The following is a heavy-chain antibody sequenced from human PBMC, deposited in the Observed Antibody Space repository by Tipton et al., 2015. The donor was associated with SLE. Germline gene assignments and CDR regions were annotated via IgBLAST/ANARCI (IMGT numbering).Heavy chain of an antibody. CDR3: ARHVSGIPAAGFQAFDV. V-gene: IGHV4-34*01. CDR1: GGSFSGYT. J-gene: IGHJ3*01. Sequence: TLSLTCAVYGGSFSGYTWGWIRHFPGKGLEWIGDINHSKTTNLNPSLKSRVTMSLDTSKNQQSLKLSSVTAADTAIYYCARHVSGIPAAGFQAFDVWGHGTVVTVSS. CDR2: INHSKTT. D-gene: IGHD6-25*01.